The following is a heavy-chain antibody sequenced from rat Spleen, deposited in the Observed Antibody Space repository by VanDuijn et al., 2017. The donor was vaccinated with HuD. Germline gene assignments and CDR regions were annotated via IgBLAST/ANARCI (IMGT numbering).Heavy chain of an antibody. D-gene: IGHD5-1*01. CDR3: TRGAGKGYVMDA. CDR1: GFSLTSYS. V-gene: IGHV2-43*01. Sequence: QVQLKESGPGLVQSSQTLSLTCSVSGFSLTSYSVSWVRQPSGKGPEWMGRMWYDGDTAYNSALKSRRSISRDPSKSQVFLKMNSLTTEETANYYRTRGAGKGYVMDAWGQGTAVTVSS. J-gene: IGHJ4*01. CDR2: MWYDGDT.